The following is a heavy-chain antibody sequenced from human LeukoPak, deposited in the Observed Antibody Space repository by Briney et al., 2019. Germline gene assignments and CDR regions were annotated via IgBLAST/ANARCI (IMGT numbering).Heavy chain of an antibody. V-gene: IGHV1-2*02. CDR2: INPNSGGT. J-gene: IGHJ4*02. Sequence: ASVKVSCKASGYTFTGYFMHWVRQAPGQGLEWMGWINPNSGGTNYAQKFQGRVTMTRDTSISTAYMELIRLTSDDTAVYYCARDVVVAATGGFFDYWGQGTLVTVSS. CDR1: GYTFTGYF. D-gene: IGHD2-15*01. CDR3: ARDVVVAATGGFFDY.